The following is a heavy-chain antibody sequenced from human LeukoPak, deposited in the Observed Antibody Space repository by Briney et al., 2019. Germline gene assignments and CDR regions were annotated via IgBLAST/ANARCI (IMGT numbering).Heavy chain of an antibody. Sequence: HPGESLRLSCVASGFTFSTFAMSWVRQAPGKGLEWVSAISGSGGSTYYADSVKGRFTISRDNSKNTLYLQMNSLRAEDTAVYYCAKSPPYCSGGSCYFSSDYYFDYWGQGTLVTVSS. CDR1: GFTFSTFA. CDR3: AKSPPYCSGGSCYFSSDYYFDY. J-gene: IGHJ4*02. CDR2: ISGSGGST. V-gene: IGHV3-23*01. D-gene: IGHD2-15*01.